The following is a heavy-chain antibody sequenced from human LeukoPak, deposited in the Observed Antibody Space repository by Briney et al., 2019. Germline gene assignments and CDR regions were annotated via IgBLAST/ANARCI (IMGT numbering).Heavy chain of an antibody. J-gene: IGHJ4*02. Sequence: SETLSLTCAVYGGSFSGYYWSWIRQPPGKGLEWIGYIYYSGSTYYNPSLKSRVTISVDTSKNQFSLKLSSVTAADTAVYYCARVKSYYFDYWGQGTLATVSS. V-gene: IGHV4-30-4*08. D-gene: IGHD4-23*01. CDR1: GGSFSGYY. CDR2: IYYSGST. CDR3: ARVKSYYFDY.